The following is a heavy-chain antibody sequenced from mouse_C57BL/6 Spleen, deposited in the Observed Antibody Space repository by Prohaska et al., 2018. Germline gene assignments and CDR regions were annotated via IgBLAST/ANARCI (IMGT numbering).Heavy chain of an antibody. V-gene: IGHV1-72*01. CDR1: GYNFTSYW. J-gene: IGHJ1*03. CDR3: ARNGSSYVWYVDV. D-gene: IGHD1-1*01. Sequence: QVQLQQPGAELVKPGASVKLSCKDSGYNFTSYWMHWVKQRPGRGLEWIGRNDPNSGGTKYNEKLKSKATRTVDKPSSTAYMQLSSLTSEDSAVYYCARNGSSYVWYVDVWGTGTTVTVSS. CDR2: NDPNSGGT.